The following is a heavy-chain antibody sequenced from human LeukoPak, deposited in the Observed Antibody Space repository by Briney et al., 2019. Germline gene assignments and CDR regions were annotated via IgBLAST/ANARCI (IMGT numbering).Heavy chain of an antibody. CDR2: INHSGST. CDR1: GGSFSGYY. Sequence: SETLSLTCAVYGGSFSGYYWSWTRQPPGKGLEWIGEINHSGSTNYNPSLKSRVTISVDTSKNQFSLKLSSVTAADTAVYYCARGGKSRYCSSTSCSASYYYYYMDVWGKGTTVTVSS. J-gene: IGHJ6*03. V-gene: IGHV4-34*01. D-gene: IGHD2-2*01. CDR3: ARGGKSRYCSSTSCSASYYYYYMDV.